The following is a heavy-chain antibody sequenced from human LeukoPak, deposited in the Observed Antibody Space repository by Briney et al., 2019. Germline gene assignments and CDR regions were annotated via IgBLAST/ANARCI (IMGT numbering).Heavy chain of an antibody. J-gene: IGHJ3*02. CDR1: GGSFSGYY. CDR2: IYYSGST. Sequence: PSETLSLTCAVYGGSFSGYYWSWIRQPPGKGLEWIGYIYYSGSTNYNPSLKSRVTISVGTSKNQFSLKLSSVTAADTAVYYCARGYYDFWSGYSCDAFDIWGQGTMVTVSS. D-gene: IGHD3-3*01. V-gene: IGHV4-59*08. CDR3: ARGYYDFWSGYSCDAFDI.